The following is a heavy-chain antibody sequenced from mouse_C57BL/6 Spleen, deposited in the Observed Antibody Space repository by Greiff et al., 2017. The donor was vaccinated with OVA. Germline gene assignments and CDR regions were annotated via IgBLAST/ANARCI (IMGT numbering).Heavy chain of an antibody. CDR2: IDPENGDT. CDR3: TTDSSGYVPRFAY. D-gene: IGHD3-2*02. CDR1: GFNIKDDY. J-gene: IGHJ3*01. Sequence: EVKLQESGAELVRPGASVKLSCTASGFNIKDDYMHWVKQRPEQGLEWIGWIDPENGDTEYASKFQGKATITADTSSNTAYLQLSSLTSEDTAVYYCTTDSSGYVPRFAYWGQGTLVTVSA. V-gene: IGHV14-4*01.